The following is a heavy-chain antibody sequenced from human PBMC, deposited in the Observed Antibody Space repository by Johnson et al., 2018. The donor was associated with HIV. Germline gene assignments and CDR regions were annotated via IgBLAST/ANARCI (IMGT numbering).Heavy chain of an antibody. CDR3: ARLRRMGAFDI. CDR2: ISYDGSNK. J-gene: IGHJ3*02. V-gene: IGHV3-30*04. D-gene: IGHD2-8*01. CDR1: GFTFGNYV. Sequence: QVQLVECGGGVVQPGRSLRLSCAASGFTFGNYVMHWVRQAPGKGLEWVALISYDGSNKYYADSVKGRFTISRDNAKNSLYLQMNSLRAGDTAVYYCARLRRMGAFDIWGQGTMVTVSS.